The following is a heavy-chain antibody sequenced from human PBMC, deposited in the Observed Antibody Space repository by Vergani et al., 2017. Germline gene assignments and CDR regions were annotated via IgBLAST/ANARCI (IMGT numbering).Heavy chain of an antibody. J-gene: IGHJ4*02. V-gene: IGHV4-59*01. CDR2: IYYSGST. CDR1: GGSISSYY. Sequence: QVQLQESGPGLVKPSETLSLTCTVSGGSISSYYWSWIRQPPGKGLEWIGYIYYSGSTNYNPSLKSRVTISVDTSKNQFSLKLRSVTAADTAVYYCARGEDYYGSGSYFAYWGQGTLVTVSS. D-gene: IGHD3-10*01. CDR3: ARGEDYYGSGSYFAY.